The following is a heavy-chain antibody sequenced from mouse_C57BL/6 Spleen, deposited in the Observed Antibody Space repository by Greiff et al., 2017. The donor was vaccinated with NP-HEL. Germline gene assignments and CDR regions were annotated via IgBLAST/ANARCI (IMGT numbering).Heavy chain of an antibody. CDR3: ARSGRWLPFAY. J-gene: IGHJ3*01. CDR2: INPNNGGT. CDR1: GYTFTDYY. D-gene: IGHD2-3*01. Sequence: EVQLQQSGPELVKPGASVKISCKASGYTFTDYYMNWVKQSHGKSLEWIGDINPNNGGTSYNQKFKGKATLTVDKSSSTAYMELRSLTSADSAVYYWARSGRWLPFAYWGQGTLVTVSA. V-gene: IGHV1-26*01.